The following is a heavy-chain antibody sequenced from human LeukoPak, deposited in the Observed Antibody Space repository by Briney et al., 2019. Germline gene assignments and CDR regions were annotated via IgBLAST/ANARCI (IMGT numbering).Heavy chain of an antibody. Sequence: QPGRSLRLSCAASGFTFSDFAMHWVRQAPGKGLEWVAVISYDGGNKYYTDSVQGRFTISRDNSRNTLFLQMNSLRVEDTAVYYCVRTDCSGGSCYPNFDYWGQGTLVTVSS. CDR2: ISYDGGNK. V-gene: IGHV3-30*10. J-gene: IGHJ4*02. CDR3: VRTDCSGGSCYPNFDY. CDR1: GFTFSDFA. D-gene: IGHD2-15*01.